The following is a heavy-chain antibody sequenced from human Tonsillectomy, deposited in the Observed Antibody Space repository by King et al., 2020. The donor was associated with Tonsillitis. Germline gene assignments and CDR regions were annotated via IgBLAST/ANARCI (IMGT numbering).Heavy chain of an antibody. CDR2: ISYDGSNK. CDR1: GFTFSSYA. J-gene: IGHJ6*02. V-gene: IGHV3-30*01. CDR3: ARAPAPAASRMGYYYGLDV. D-gene: IGHD2-2*01. Sequence: VQLVESGGGVVQPGRSLRLSCAASGFTFSSYAMHWVRQAPGKGLEWVAVISYDGSNKYYADSVQGRFTISRDNSKNTLSLQMNSLTAEDTAVYYCARAPAPAASRMGYYYGLDVWGQGTTVTVSS.